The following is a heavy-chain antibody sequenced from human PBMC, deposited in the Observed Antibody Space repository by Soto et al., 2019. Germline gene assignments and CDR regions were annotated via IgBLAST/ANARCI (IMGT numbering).Heavy chain of an antibody. V-gene: IGHV4-39*01. CDR3: ARHPTILGVDPLDS. J-gene: IGHJ4*02. D-gene: IGHD3-3*01. CDR2: TYYSGST. CDR1: GGSISSSSYY. Sequence: SETLSLTCTVSGGSISSSSYYWGWIRQPPGKGLEWIASTYYSGSTYYNPSLKSRVTISVDTSKTQFSLKLNSVTAADTAVYYSARHPTILGVDPLDSWGQGTLVTVYS.